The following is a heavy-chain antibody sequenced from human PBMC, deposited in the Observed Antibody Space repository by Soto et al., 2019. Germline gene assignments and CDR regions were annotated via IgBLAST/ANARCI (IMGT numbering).Heavy chain of an antibody. Sequence: QVQVVQSGAEEKKPGATVKVSCKASGYTFISYAINWVRQAPGQSLEWMGWLNAGNGNTKYSQKFQGRVTITRDTSASTAYMELSSLRSEDTAVYYCARGGYYYDSSGSPYFDYRGQGTLVTVSS. D-gene: IGHD3-22*01. J-gene: IGHJ4*02. V-gene: IGHV1-3*05. CDR2: LNAGNGNT. CDR3: ARGGYYYDSSGSPYFDY. CDR1: GYTFISYA.